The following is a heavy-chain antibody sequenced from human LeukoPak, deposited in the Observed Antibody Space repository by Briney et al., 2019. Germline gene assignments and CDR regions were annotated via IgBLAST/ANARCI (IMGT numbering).Heavy chain of an antibody. Sequence: GGSLRLSCAASGFTFSNYAMSRVRQAPGKELEWVSSISGTAGNTYYADSVKGRFTISRDNSKNTLYLQINSLRAEDTAVYYCARALGDDDRGYYYGDYWGQGTLVTVSS. J-gene: IGHJ4*02. V-gene: IGHV3-23*01. CDR3: ARALGDDDRGYYYGDY. CDR1: GFTFSNYA. D-gene: IGHD3-22*01. CDR2: ISGTAGNT.